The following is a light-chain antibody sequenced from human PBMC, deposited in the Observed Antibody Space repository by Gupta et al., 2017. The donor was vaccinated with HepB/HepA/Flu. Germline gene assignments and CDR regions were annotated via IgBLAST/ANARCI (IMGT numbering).Light chain of an antibody. CDR1: SSNIGTNY. CDR2: RNN. Sequence: QPVLTQPPSASETPGQRVTISCSGSSSNIGTNYVYWFQHLPGTAPKLLIYRNNQRPSGVPDRFSGSKSGTSASLAISGLRSEDEADYYCAAWDDSLSGYVFAAGTKVTVL. J-gene: IGLJ1*01. V-gene: IGLV1-47*01. CDR3: AAWDDSLSGYV.